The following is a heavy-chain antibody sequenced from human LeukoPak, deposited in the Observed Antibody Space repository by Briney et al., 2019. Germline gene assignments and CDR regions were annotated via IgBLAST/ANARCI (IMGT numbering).Heavy chain of an antibody. Sequence: ASVKVSCKASRYTFTSYYMHWVRQAPGQGLEWMGIITPSGGSTSYAQKFQGRVTMTRDMSTSTVYLELSSLRSEDTAVYYCARGSPDSSGYYSAFDIWGQGTMVTVSS. D-gene: IGHD3-22*01. CDR2: ITPSGGST. CDR1: RYTFTSYY. J-gene: IGHJ3*02. CDR3: ARGSPDSSGYYSAFDI. V-gene: IGHV1-46*01.